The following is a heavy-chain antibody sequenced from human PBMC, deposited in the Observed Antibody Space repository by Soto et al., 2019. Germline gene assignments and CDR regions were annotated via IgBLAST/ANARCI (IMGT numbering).Heavy chain of an antibody. Sequence: GGSLRLSCVASGFTFSRNSVNWVRQAPGKGLEWVSSISSSSSFIYYAGSVKGRFTISRDNAKNSLYLVMNSLRAEDTAVYYCAKDSYDSSSYSMDYWGTGTLVTVSS. CDR2: ISSSSSFI. CDR1: GFTFSRNS. J-gene: IGHJ4*02. V-gene: IGHV3-21*01. CDR3: AKDSYDSSSYSMDY. D-gene: IGHD3-22*01.